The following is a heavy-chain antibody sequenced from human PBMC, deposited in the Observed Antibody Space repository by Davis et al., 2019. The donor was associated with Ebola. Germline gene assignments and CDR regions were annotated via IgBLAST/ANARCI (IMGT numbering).Heavy chain of an antibody. CDR1: GGSISSSSYY. Sequence: SETLSLTCTVSGGSISSSSYYWGWIRQPPGKGLEWIGEINHSGSTNYNPSLKSRVTISIDTSKNQFSLKLSSVTAADTAVYYCARHRFWSGYYYYYYGMDVWGQGTTVTVSS. V-gene: IGHV4-39*01. CDR3: ARHRFWSGYYYYYYGMDV. CDR2: INHSGST. J-gene: IGHJ6*02. D-gene: IGHD3-3*01.